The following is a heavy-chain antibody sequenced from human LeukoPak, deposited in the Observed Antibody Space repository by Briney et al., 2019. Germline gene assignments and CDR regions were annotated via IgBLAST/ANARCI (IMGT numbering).Heavy chain of an antibody. CDR2: FDPEDGET. J-gene: IGHJ3*02. V-gene: IGHV1-24*01. D-gene: IGHD3-10*01. Sequence: ASVKVSCKVSGYTLTELSMHWVRQAPGKGLEWMGGFDPEDGETIYAQKFQGRVTMTEDTSTDTAYMELSSLRSEDTAVYYCASWYYYGSGSLGNAFDIWGQGTMVTVSS. CDR1: GYTLTELS. CDR3: ASWYYYGSGSLGNAFDI.